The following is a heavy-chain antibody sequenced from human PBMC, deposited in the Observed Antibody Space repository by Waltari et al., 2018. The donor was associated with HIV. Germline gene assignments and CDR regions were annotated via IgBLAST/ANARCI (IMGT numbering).Heavy chain of an antibody. V-gene: IGHV1-2*02. D-gene: IGHD6-19*01. Sequence: QVQLVPSGAEVRKPGAPVKVSCKDSGYTFTGYYMHWLRQAPGQGLEWMGWINPKSDGTNYAQKFQGRVTMTRDTSTSTAYMELSRLRSDDTALYYCARDRIAVTGSYYYGMDVWGQGTTVTVSS. J-gene: IGHJ6*02. CDR1: GYTFTGYY. CDR2: INPKSDGT. CDR3: ARDRIAVTGSYYYGMDV.